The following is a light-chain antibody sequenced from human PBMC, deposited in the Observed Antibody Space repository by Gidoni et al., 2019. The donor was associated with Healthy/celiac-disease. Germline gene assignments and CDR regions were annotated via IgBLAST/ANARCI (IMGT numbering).Light chain of an antibody. V-gene: IGKV1-33*01. CDR3: QLYYYLPWT. CDR2: AAS. CDR1: QYNSNY. Sequence: EITLTQYPSSLPASVGDRGTITCQASQYNSNYLNWYQQKPGKAPKLLIYAASNLETGVPARFSRWGSGTAFSCTIRSLQPEDIASYYCQLYYYLPWTFGQGTKVEIK. J-gene: IGKJ1*01.